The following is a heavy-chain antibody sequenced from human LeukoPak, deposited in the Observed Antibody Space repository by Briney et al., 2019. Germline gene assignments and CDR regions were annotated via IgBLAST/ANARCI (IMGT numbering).Heavy chain of an antibody. CDR1: GGSISSYY. J-gene: IGHJ4*02. CDR3: ARAADWGSRYFDY. D-gene: IGHD7-27*01. Sequence: SETLSLTCTVSGGSISSYYWSWIRQPPGKGLEWIGYIYYSGSTNYNPSLKSRATISVDTSKNQFSLKLSSVTAADTAVYFCARAADWGSRYFDYWGQGTLVSVSP. V-gene: IGHV4-59*12. CDR2: IYYSGST.